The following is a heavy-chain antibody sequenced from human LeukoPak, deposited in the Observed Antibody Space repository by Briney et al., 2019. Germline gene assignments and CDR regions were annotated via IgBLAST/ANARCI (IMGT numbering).Heavy chain of an antibody. CDR3: AHESVWAHDAFDI. CDR1: GGSITSYYW. CDR2: IYWDDDK. D-gene: IGHD3-16*01. Sequence: TLSLTCTVSGGSITSYYWSWIRQPPGKALEWLALIYWDDDKRYSPSLKNRRTITKDTSKNQVVLTMTNMDRVDTATYYCAHESVWAHDAFDIWGQGTVVTVSS. J-gene: IGHJ3*02. V-gene: IGHV2-5*08.